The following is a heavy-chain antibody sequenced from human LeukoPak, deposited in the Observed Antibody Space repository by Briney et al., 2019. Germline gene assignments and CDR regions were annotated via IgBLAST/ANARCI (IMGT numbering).Heavy chain of an antibody. CDR2: INPSGGLT. CDR3: ARGVSMGRGGITSRPPHYFDY. CDR1: GYTFTTYY. J-gene: IGHJ4*02. D-gene: IGHD3-10*01. Sequence: ASVKVSCKASGYTFTTYYMHWVRQAPGQGLEWMGKINPSGGLTWYSQKFDDRVTMTRDTSTSTVYMELSSLRSDDTAVYYCARGVSMGRGGITSRPPHYFDYWGQGTLVTVSS. V-gene: IGHV1-46*01.